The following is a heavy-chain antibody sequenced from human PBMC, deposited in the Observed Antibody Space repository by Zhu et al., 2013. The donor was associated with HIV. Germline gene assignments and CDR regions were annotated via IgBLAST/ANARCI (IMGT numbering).Heavy chain of an antibody. V-gene: IGHV1-8*01. CDR1: GYTFTSYD. CDR3: ARASYGGNMGRVHRPDY. D-gene: IGHD4-17*01. J-gene: IGHJ4*02. Sequence: QVQLVQSGAEVKKPGASVKVSCKASGYTFTSYDINWVRQATGQGLEWMGWMNPNSGNTGYAQKFQGRVTMTRNTSISTAYMELSSLRSEDTAVYYCARASYGGNMGRVHRPDYWGQGTLVTVSS. CDR2: MNPNSGNT.